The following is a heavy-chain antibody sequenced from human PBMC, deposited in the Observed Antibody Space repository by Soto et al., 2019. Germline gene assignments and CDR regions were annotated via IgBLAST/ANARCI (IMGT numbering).Heavy chain of an antibody. V-gene: IGHV4-39*01. Sequence: SETLSLTCTVSGGSISSSSYYGGWIRQPPGKGLEWIGSIYYSGSTYYNPSLKSRVTISVDTSKHQFSLKLSSVTAADTAVYYCARHSLAYCGGACYNWYFDLWGRGTLVSVSS. CDR2: IYYSGST. CDR3: ARHSLAYCGGACYNWYFDL. D-gene: IGHD2-21*02. J-gene: IGHJ2*01. CDR1: GGSISSSSYY.